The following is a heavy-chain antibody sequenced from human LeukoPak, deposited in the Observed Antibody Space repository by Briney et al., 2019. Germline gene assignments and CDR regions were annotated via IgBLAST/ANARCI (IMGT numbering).Heavy chain of an antibody. CDR3: ARVVHYGSGPAVG. CDR2: ISSSGDTI. J-gene: IGHJ4*02. CDR1: GFPFSDYY. V-gene: IGHV3-11*01. D-gene: IGHD3-10*01. Sequence: GGSLRLSCAASGFPFSDYYMSWIRQAPGKGLEWVSYISSSGDTIYYADSVRGRFTISRDNAKNSVHLQMNSLRAEDTAVYYCARVVHYGSGPAVGWGQGTLVTVSS.